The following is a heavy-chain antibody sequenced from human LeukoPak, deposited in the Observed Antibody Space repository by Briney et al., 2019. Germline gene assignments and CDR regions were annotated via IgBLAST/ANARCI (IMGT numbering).Heavy chain of an antibody. D-gene: IGHD5-12*01. V-gene: IGHV3-9*03. Sequence: PGGSLRLSCAASGFTFDDYAMHWVRQAPGKGLEWVSGISWNSGSIGYADSVKGRFTISRDNAKNSLYLQMNSLRAEDMALYYCAKARGYDFGDDAFDIWGQGTMVTVSS. CDR3: AKARGYDFGDDAFDI. J-gene: IGHJ3*02. CDR2: ISWNSGSI. CDR1: GFTFDDYA.